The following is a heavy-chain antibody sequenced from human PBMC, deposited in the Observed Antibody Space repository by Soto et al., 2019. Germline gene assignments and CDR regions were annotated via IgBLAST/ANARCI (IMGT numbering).Heavy chain of an antibody. CDR2: INPSGGST. J-gene: IGHJ4*02. V-gene: IGHV1-46*01. Sequence: GQGLEWMGIINPSGGSTSYAQKFQGRVTMTRDTSTSTVYMELSSLRSEDTAVYYCAISRNVLRFLEWFFDYWGQGTLVTVSS. D-gene: IGHD3-3*01. CDR3: AISRNVLRFLEWFFDY.